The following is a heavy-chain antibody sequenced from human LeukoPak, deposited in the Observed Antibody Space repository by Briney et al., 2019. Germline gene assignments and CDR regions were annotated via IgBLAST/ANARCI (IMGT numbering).Heavy chain of an antibody. CDR1: GYTFTGYY. J-gene: IGHJ6*03. CDR3: ARDLGRYCSGGSCHYYSYYMDV. V-gene: IGHV1-2*02. Sequence: GASVKVSCKASGYTFTGYYMHWVRQAPGQGLEWMGWINPNSGGTNYAQKLQGRVNMTTDTSTSTAYMELRRLRSDDTAVYYCARDLGRYCSGGSCHYYSYYMDVWGKGTTVTVSS. CDR2: INPNSGGT. D-gene: IGHD2-15*01.